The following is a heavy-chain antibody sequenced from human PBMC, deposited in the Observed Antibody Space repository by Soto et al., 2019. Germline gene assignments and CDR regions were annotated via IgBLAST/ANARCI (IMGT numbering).Heavy chain of an antibody. D-gene: IGHD2-2*01. CDR3: ARWDTYCINTCCHQDHPFDF. V-gene: IGHV1-69*13. CDR2: IIPIFGTA. J-gene: IGHJ3*01. CDR1: GGTFSSYA. Sequence: GSSVKPSCKASGGTFSSYAISWVRQAPGQGLEWMGGIIPIFGTANYAQKFQGRVTITADESTSTAYMELSSLRSEDTAVYYCARWDTYCINTCCHQDHPFDFCAQGTMVIVS.